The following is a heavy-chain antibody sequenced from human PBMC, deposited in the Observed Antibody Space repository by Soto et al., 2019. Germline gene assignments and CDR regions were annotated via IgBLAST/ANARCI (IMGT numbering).Heavy chain of an antibody. CDR2: VYYSGST. V-gene: IGHV4-61*01. Sequence: TSETLSLTCTVSCATDNSENYYWSWIRQPPGKGLEWIGYVYYSGSTNYNPSLKSRATISVVAYRNQFSLKMTSMASADTAFYYCARRVFRFLQWFDPWGQRTLVTVSS. D-gene: IGHD3-3*01. CDR3: ARRVFRFLQWFDP. J-gene: IGHJ5*02. CDR1: CATDNSENYY.